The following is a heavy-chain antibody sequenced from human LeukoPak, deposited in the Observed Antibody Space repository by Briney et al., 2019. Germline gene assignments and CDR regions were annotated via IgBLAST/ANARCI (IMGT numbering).Heavy chain of an antibody. Sequence: ASVKVSCKASGYTFTGHYMHWVRQAPGQGLEWMGGIIPIFGTANYAQKFQGRVTITADESTSTAYMELSSLRSEDTAVYYCARASYDILTGYYDYYYGMDVWGQGTTVTVSS. CDR2: IIPIFGTA. CDR3: ARASYDILTGYYDYYYGMDV. D-gene: IGHD3-9*01. V-gene: IGHV1-69*13. J-gene: IGHJ6*02. CDR1: GYTFTGHY.